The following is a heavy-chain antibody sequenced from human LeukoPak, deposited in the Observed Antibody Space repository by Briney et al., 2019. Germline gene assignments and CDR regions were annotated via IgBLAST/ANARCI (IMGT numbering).Heavy chain of an antibody. Sequence: ASVKVSCKASGYTFTGYYMHWVRQAPGQGLEWMGWINPNSGGTNYAQKFRGWVTMTRDTSISTAYMELSRLRSDDTAVYYCARGAVTADTHFDYWGQGTLVTVSS. J-gene: IGHJ4*02. CDR3: ARGAVTADTHFDY. CDR2: INPNSGGT. CDR1: GYTFTGYY. V-gene: IGHV1-2*04. D-gene: IGHD2-21*02.